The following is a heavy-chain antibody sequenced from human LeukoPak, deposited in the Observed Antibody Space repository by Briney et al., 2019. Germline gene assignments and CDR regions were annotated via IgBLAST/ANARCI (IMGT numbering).Heavy chain of an antibody. CDR2: INAGNDNT. Sequence: ASVKVSCKASGYTFTSYAMHWVRQAPGQRLEWMGWINAGNDNTKYSQKFQGRVTITRDTSASTAYMELSSLRSEDTAVYYCARDSGGWPRYYYYYYGMDVWGQGTTVTVSS. J-gene: IGHJ6*02. D-gene: IGHD3-10*01. CDR1: GYTFTSYA. V-gene: IGHV1-3*01. CDR3: ARDSGGWPRYYYYYYGMDV.